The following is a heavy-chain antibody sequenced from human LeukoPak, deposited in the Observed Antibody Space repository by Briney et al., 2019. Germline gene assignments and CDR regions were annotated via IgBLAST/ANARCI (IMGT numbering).Heavy chain of an antibody. CDR3: ARHYFDVWYFDL. Sequence: PSETLSLACAVSGYSISSGYYWGWIRQPPGKGLEWIGSIYHSGSTYYNPSLKSRVTISLDTSKNQFSLKLSSVTAADTAVYYCARHYFDVWYFDLWGRGTLVTVSS. J-gene: IGHJ2*01. CDR2: IYHSGST. D-gene: IGHD2/OR15-2a*01. CDR1: GYSISSGYY. V-gene: IGHV4-38-2*01.